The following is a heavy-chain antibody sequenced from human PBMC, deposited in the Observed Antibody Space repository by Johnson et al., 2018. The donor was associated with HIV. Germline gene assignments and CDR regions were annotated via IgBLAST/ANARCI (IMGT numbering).Heavy chain of an antibody. V-gene: IGHV3-20*04. CDR2: INWNGGST. Sequence: VQLVESGGGVVRPGGSLRLSCAASGFTFDDYGMSWVRQAPGKGLEWVSGINWNGGSTGYADSVTGRFPLSRETAKNSLYLQMNSLRAGDTAVYYCARGPDKYTRIDDSRADDAFDIWGQGTMVTVSS. CDR3: ARGPDKYTRIDDSRADDAFDI. J-gene: IGHJ3*02. CDR1: GFTFDDYG. D-gene: IGHD3-22*01.